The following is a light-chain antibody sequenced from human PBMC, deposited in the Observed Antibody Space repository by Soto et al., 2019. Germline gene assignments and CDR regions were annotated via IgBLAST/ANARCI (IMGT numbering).Light chain of an antibody. CDR1: SSDVGRYNY. CDR2: DVN. V-gene: IGLV2-14*01. Sequence: QSALTQPASMSGSPGQSITISCTGTSSDVGRYNYVSWYQQYPGKAPQLMIYDVNNRPSGVSNRFSGSKSGNTASLTISGLQAEDEADYYCNSYTSSNSYVFGTGTQLTVL. CDR3: NSYTSSNSYV. J-gene: IGLJ1*01.